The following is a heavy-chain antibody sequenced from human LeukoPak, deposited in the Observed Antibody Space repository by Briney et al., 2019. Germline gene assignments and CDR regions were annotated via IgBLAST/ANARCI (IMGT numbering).Heavy chain of an antibody. D-gene: IGHD3-10*01. J-gene: IGHJ4*02. V-gene: IGHV4-39*07. CDR3: ARVSYGSGSHDFDY. CDR1: GGSISSSSYY. CDR2: IYYSGST. Sequence: SETLSLTCTVSGGSISSSSYYWGWIRQPPGKGLEWIGSIYYSGSTNYNPSLKSRVTISVDASKNQFSLKLSSVTAADTAVYYCARVSYGSGSHDFDYWGQGTLVTVSS.